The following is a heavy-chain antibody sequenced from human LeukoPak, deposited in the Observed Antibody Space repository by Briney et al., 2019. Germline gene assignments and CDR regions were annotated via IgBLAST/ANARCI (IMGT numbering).Heavy chain of an antibody. CDR1: GGSISNYY. CDR3: ARDSRLRGAFDI. J-gene: IGHJ3*02. Sequence: TSETLSLTCTVSGGSISNYYWSWIRQPPGKGLEWIGYIYYSGSTNYNPSLRSRVTISVDTSKNQFSLKLSSMTAADTAVYYCARDSRLRGAFDIWGQGTMVTVSS. CDR2: IYYSGST. D-gene: IGHD4-17*01. V-gene: IGHV4-59*01.